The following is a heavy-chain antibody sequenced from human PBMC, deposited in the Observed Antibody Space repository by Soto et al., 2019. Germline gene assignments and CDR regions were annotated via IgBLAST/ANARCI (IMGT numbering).Heavy chain of an antibody. V-gene: IGHV3-72*01. J-gene: IGHJ6*02. CDR1: GFTFSDHY. CDR3: ARGPPSRVTTGYYYGMDV. CDR2: TRNKANSYTT. D-gene: IGHD4-17*01. Sequence: EVQLVESGGGLVQPGGSLRLSCAASGFTFSDHYMDWVRQAPGKGLEWFGRTRNKANSYTTEYAASVKGRFTISRDDSKNSLYLQMNSLKTEDTAVYYCARGPPSRVTTGYYYGMDVWGQGTTVTVSS.